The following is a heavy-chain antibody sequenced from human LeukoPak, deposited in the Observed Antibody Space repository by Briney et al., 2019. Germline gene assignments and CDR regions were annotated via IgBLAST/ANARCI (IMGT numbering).Heavy chain of an antibody. CDR3: ARGCTACPFDI. Sequence: GGSLRLSCAASGFTFSSYSMNWVRQAPGKGLEWVSYISSSSSTIYYADAVKGRFTISRDNAKNSLYLQMNSLRAEDTAVYYCARGCTACPFDIWGPGTMVTVSS. CDR2: ISSSSSTI. J-gene: IGHJ3*02. V-gene: IGHV3-48*04. CDR1: GFTFSSYS. D-gene: IGHD2-8*02.